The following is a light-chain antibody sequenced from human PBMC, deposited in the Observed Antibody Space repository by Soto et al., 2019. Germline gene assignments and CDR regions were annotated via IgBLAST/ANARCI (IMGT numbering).Light chain of an antibody. V-gene: IGKV3-11*01. CDR1: QSVSSY. J-gene: IGKJ1*01. Sequence: EIVLTQSPATLSLSPGERATLSCRASQSVSSYLAWYQQKPGQAPRLLIYDASNRATGIPARFSGSGSGTDFTLTISSLELEDFAVYYCQQSSNSPPTFGQGRKV. CDR3: QQSSNSPPT. CDR2: DAS.